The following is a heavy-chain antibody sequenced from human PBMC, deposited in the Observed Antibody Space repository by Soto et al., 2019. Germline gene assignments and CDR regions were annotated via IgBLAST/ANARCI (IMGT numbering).Heavy chain of an antibody. CDR2: IYYSGTT. D-gene: IGHD2-21*01. V-gene: IGHV4-39*01. CDR3: ARHGNGYSYGMDV. J-gene: IGHJ6*02. CDR1: GGAINSETYY. Sequence: QLQLQESGQGLVKPSETLSLTCNVPGGAINSETYYWAWIRQPPGKGLEWIGSIYYSGTTYYNPSLKSRVTISVDTSKNPFSLRLSSVTAADTAVYYCARHGNGYSYGMDVWGQGTTVTVSS.